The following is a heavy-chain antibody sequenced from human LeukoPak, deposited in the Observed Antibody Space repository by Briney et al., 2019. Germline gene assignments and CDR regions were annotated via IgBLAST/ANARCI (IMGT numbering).Heavy chain of an antibody. CDR2: INPNSGGT. V-gene: IGHV1-2*02. Sequence: ASVKVSCKASGYTFTGYYMHWVRQAPGQGLKWMGWINPNSGGTNYAQKFQGRVTMTRDTSVSTAYMELSRLRSDDTAVYYCARAVDYDSSSYYYLYFDYWGQGTLVTVSS. CDR3: ARAVDYDSSSYYYLYFDY. CDR1: GYTFTGYY. J-gene: IGHJ4*02. D-gene: IGHD3-22*01.